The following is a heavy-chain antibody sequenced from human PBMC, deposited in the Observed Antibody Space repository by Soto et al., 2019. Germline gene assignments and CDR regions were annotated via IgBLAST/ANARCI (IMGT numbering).Heavy chain of an antibody. V-gene: IGHV5-51*01. Sequence: GESLKISCKGSGYSFTSYWIGWVRQMPGKGLEWMGIIYPGDSDTRYSPSFQGQVTISADKSISTAYLQWSSLKASDTAMYYCASHQLEPLTYYYGMDVWGQGTTVTVSS. J-gene: IGHJ6*02. CDR3: ASHQLEPLTYYYGMDV. CDR1: GYSFTSYW. CDR2: IYPGDSDT. D-gene: IGHD1-1*01.